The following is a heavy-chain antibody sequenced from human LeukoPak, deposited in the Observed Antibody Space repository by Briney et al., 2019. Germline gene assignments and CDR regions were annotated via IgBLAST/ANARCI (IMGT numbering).Heavy chain of an antibody. CDR1: GGSINSYY. CDR3: ARDPSSIAARPPYYYMDV. D-gene: IGHD6-6*01. CDR2: IYTSGSTP. J-gene: IGHJ6*03. Sequence: PSETLSLTCTVSGGSINSYYWSWIRQSAGKGLEWIGRIYTSGSTPDYSPSLKSRVTMSIDTSKNQFSLQLSSVTAADTAVYYCARDPSSIAARPPYYYMDVWGKGTTVTVSS. V-gene: IGHV4-4*07.